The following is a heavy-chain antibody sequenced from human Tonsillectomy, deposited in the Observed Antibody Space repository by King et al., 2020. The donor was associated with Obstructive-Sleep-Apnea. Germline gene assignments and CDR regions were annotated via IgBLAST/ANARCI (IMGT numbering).Heavy chain of an antibody. CDR2: ISSSSSYT. D-gene: IGHD2-8*01. CDR3: ARDSTLYYLFDY. V-gene: IGHV3-11*06. CDR1: GFTFSDYY. Sequence: VQLVESGGGLVKPGGSLRLSCAASGFTFSDYYMSWIRQAPGKGLEWVSYISSSSSYTNYADSVKGRFTISRDNAKNSLYLQMNSLRAEDTAVYYCARDSTLYYLFDYWGQGTLVTVSS. J-gene: IGHJ4*02.